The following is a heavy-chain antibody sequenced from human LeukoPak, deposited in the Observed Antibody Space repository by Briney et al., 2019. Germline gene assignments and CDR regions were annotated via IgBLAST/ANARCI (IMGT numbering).Heavy chain of an antibody. D-gene: IGHD5-18*01. CDR1: GFTFSSYE. V-gene: IGHV3-48*03. Sequence: GGSLRLSCAASGFTFSSYEMNWVRQAPGKGLEWVSYISSSGSTIYYADSVKGRFTISRDNAKNSLYLQMNSLRADDTGIYYCARVHGGYPFDYWGQGTLVTVSS. J-gene: IGHJ4*02. CDR3: ARVHGGYPFDY. CDR2: ISSSGSTI.